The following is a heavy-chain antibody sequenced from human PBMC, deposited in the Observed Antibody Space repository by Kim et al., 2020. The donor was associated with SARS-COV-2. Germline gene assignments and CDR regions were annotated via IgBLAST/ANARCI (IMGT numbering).Heavy chain of an antibody. V-gene: IGHV4-34*13. D-gene: IGHD4-4*01. Sequence: SLKSRVTISVETSKNQFSLKLSSVTAADTAVYYCARGRNSLYYYYYYMDVWGKGTTVTVSS. J-gene: IGHJ6*03. CDR3: ARGRNSLYYYYYYMDV.